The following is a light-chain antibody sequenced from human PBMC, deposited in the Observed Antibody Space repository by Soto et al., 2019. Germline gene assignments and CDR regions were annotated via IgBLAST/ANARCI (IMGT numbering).Light chain of an antibody. J-gene: IGKJ1*01. CDR1: QSISSW. CDR2: KAS. Sequence: DIHMTQSPSTLSASVGDRVTITCRASQSISSWLAWYQQKPGKAPKLLIYKASTLESGVPSRFSSSGSGTEFTLTISSLQPDDFATYYCQQYNSYSRTFGQGTKVEIK. CDR3: QQYNSYSRT. V-gene: IGKV1-5*03.